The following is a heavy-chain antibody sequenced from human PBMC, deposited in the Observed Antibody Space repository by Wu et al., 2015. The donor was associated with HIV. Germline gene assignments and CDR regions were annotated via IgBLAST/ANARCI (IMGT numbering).Heavy chain of an antibody. V-gene: IGHV1-69*13. CDR1: GGTFSSYA. Sequence: QVQLVQSGAEVKKPGSSVKVSCKASGGTFSSYAISWVRQAPGQGLEWMGRIIPIFGTANYAQKFQGRVTITADESTSTAYMELSSLRSEDTAVYYCARDHRIRCGGDCYWGYFDYWGQGTLVTGLL. J-gene: IGHJ4*02. CDR3: ARDHRIRCGGDCYWGYFDY. CDR2: IIPIFGTA. D-gene: IGHD2-21*02.